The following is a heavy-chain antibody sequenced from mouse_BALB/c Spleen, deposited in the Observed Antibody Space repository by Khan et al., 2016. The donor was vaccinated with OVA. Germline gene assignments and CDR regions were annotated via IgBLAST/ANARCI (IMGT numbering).Heavy chain of an antibody. CDR3: ARSTWYFDV. Sequence: VQLKESGPELEKPGASVKISCKASGYSFTGYNMNWVKQSNGKSLEWIGNIDPYYGGISYNQKFKGKATLTVDRSSSTAYMQLKSLTSEDSAFYYCARSTWYFDVWGAGTTGTVSS. J-gene: IGHJ1*01. CDR1: GYSFTGYN. CDR2: IDPYYGGI. V-gene: IGHV1-39*01.